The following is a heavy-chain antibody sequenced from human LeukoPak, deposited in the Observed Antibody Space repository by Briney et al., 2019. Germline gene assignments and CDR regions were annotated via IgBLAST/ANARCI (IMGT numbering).Heavy chain of an antibody. Sequence: GGSLRLSCAASGFTFDDYSMHWVRQAPGKGLEWVSLISWNGGRTYYADSVKGRFTISRDNSKNSLYLQMNSLRAEDTALYYCAKDGKSYFDYWGQGSLVTVSS. V-gene: IGHV3-43D*03. CDR3: AKDGKSYFDY. CDR1: GFTFDDYS. J-gene: IGHJ4*02. CDR2: ISWNGGRT.